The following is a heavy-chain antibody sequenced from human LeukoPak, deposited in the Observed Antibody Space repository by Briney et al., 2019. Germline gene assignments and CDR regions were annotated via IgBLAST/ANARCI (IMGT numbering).Heavy chain of an antibody. CDR3: ARHVVAVGFDY. J-gene: IGHJ4*02. CDR2: ISPSGGIT. D-gene: IGHD3-22*01. CDR1: GFTFSSHG. Sequence: GGSLRLSCAASGFTFSSHGMNWVRQAPGKGLEWVSGISPSGGITYYTDSVKGRFTISRDNAKNSLYLQMNSLRAEDTAVYYCARHVVAVGFDYWGQGTLVTVSS. V-gene: IGHV3-23*01.